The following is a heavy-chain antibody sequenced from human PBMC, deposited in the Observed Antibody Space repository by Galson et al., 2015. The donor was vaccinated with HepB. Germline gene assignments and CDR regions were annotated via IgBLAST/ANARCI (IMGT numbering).Heavy chain of an antibody. Sequence: SLRLSCAASGFTFSSYAMSWVRQAPGRGLEWVSAISGSGGSTYYADSVKGRFTISRDNSKNTLYLQMNSLRAEDTAVYYCAKRIYSSGWLPDYWGQGTLVTVSS. D-gene: IGHD6-19*01. CDR3: AKRIYSSGWLPDY. J-gene: IGHJ4*02. CDR1: GFTFSSYA. V-gene: IGHV3-23*01. CDR2: ISGSGGST.